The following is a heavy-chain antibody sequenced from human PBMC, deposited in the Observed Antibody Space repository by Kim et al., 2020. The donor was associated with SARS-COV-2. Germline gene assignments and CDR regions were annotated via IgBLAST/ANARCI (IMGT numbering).Heavy chain of an antibody. CDR3: ASDIVVVVAATPGRPLTFCCIDV. Sequence: GGSLRLSCAASGFTFSSYAMHWVRQAPGKGLEWVAVISYDGSNKYYADSVKGRFTISRDNSKNPLYLQMNSLRAEDTAVYYCASDIVVVVAATPGRPLTFCCIDVWGQGTTVTVSS. J-gene: IGHJ6*02. V-gene: IGHV3-30*04. D-gene: IGHD2-15*01. CDR1: GFTFSSYA. CDR2: ISYDGSNK.